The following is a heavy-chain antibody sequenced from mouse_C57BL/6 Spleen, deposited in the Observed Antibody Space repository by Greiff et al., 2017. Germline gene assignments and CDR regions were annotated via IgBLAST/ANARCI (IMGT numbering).Heavy chain of an antibody. D-gene: IGHD1-1*01. CDR2: IWRGGST. V-gene: IGHV2-5*01. J-gene: IGHJ2*01. CDR3: AKNHYYGSSYLDY. CDR1: GFSLTSYG. Sequence: VQLQQSGPGLVQPSQSLSITCTVSGFSLTSYGVHWVRQSPGKGLEWLGGIWRGGSTDYNAAFMSRLSITKDNSKSQVFFKMNSLQADDTAIYYCAKNHYYGSSYLDYWGQGTTLTVSS.